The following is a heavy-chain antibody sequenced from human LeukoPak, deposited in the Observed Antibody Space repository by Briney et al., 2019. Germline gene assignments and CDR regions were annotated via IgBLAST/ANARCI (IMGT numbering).Heavy chain of an antibody. V-gene: IGHV4-59*01. Sequence: SETLSLTCTVSGGSISGYYWSWIRKPPGKGLEWIGYIYYSGSTSYNPSLKSRVTISVDTSKNQFSLKLSSVTAADTAMYYCARGNLVYAFDIWGQGTMVTVSS. D-gene: IGHD5/OR15-5a*01. CDR1: GGSISGYY. J-gene: IGHJ3*02. CDR2: IYYSGST. CDR3: ARGNLVYAFDI.